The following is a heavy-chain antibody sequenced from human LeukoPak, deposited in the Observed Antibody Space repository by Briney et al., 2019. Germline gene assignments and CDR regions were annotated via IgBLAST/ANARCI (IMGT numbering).Heavy chain of an antibody. Sequence: GSLRLSCAASGFTFSSYAMHWVRQAPGKGLEWVAVISYDGSNKYYADYVKGRFTISRDNSKNTLYLQMNSLRAEDTAVYYCARDPSLYCSSTSCYALHFDYWGQGTLVTVSS. CDR2: ISYDGSNK. CDR3: ARDPSLYCSSTSCYALHFDY. V-gene: IGHV3-30*04. J-gene: IGHJ4*02. CDR1: GFTFSSYA. D-gene: IGHD2-2*01.